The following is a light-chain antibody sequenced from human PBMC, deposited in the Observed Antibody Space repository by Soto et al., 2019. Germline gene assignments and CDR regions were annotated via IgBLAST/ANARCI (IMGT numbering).Light chain of an antibody. CDR1: QTVSSY. CDR3: QQRSNWIT. Sequence: IVLTQSPGTLSLSPGERATLFCRASQTVSSYLAWYQQKPGQAPRLLIYDASNRATGIPARFSGSGSGTDFTLTISSLEPEDFAVYYCQQRSNWITFGQGTKVDI. CDR2: DAS. V-gene: IGKV3-11*01. J-gene: IGKJ1*01.